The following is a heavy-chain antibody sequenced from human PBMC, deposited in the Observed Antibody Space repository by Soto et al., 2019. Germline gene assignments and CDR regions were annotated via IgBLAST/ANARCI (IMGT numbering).Heavy chain of an antibody. CDR1: GFTFSSYG. D-gene: IGHD5-18*01. V-gene: IGHV3-30*18. J-gene: IGHJ6*02. CDR3: AKDRGYSYGSIRKIEGYYYYGMDV. Sequence: GGSLRLSCAASGFTFSSYGMHWVRQAPGKGLEWVAVISYDGSNKYYADSVKGRFTISRDNSKNTLYLQMNSLRAEDTAVYYCAKDRGYSYGSIRKIEGYYYYGMDVWGQGTTVTVSS. CDR2: ISYDGSNK.